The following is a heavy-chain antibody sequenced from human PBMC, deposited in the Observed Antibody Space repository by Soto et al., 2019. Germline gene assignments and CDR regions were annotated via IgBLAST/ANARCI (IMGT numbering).Heavy chain of an antibody. V-gene: IGHV1-18*01. D-gene: IGHD2-2*01. CDR2: ISPSNGDT. CDR1: GYSFSNYV. Sequence: ASVKVSCKAYGYSFSNYVVSWVRQAPGLGLEWMGWISPSNGDTNYAQKLQGRVTMTTDTSTSTAYMEVRGLRSADTAVYFCARGSVGVVPGASYYYYYMDVWGKGTTVTVSS. CDR3: ARGSVGVVPGASYYYYYMDV. J-gene: IGHJ6*03.